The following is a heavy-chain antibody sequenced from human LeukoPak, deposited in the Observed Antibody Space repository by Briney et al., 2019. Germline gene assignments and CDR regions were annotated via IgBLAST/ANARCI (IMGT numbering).Heavy chain of an antibody. CDR1: GFTFSGSA. V-gene: IGHV3-73*01. D-gene: IGHD3-22*01. CDR2: IRTKAHTYAT. Sequence: GGSLRLSCAASGFTFSGSAMHWVRQSSGKGLEWVGRIRTKAHTYATTYGESMKGRFTISRDDSKNTAHLQMNSLKTEYTAVYYCTTHVMGYDITGAFDHWGQGTLVTVSS. CDR3: TTHVMGYDITGAFDH. J-gene: IGHJ4*02.